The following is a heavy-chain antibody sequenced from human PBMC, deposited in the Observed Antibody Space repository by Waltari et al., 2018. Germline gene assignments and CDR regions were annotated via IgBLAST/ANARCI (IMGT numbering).Heavy chain of an antibody. D-gene: IGHD3-22*01. CDR3: ASYYDSSGYYFPSLYYYYGMDV. CDR1: GGPISSYY. CDR2: IYYSGST. Sequence: QVQLQESGPGLVKPSETLSLPCTASGGPISSYYCSWIRQPPGTGLEGIGYIYYSGSTNYNPSLKSRVTISVDTSKNQFSLKLSSVTAADTAVYYCASYYDSSGYYFPSLYYYYGMDVWGQGTTVTVSS. J-gene: IGHJ6*02. V-gene: IGHV4-59*01.